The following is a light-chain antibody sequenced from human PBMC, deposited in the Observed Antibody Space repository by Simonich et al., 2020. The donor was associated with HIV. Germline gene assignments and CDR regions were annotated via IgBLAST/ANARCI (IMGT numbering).Light chain of an antibody. CDR1: QSVLYSSNNQKY. CDR2: WAS. V-gene: IGKV4-1*01. CDR3: QQYYSTPPT. J-gene: IGKJ1*01. Sequence: DIVMTQSPDSLAVSLGERATINCKSSQSVLYSSNNQKYLAWYQQKPGQPPKLLMYWASTRESGVPDRFSGSGSGTDFTLTISSLQAEDVAVYYCQQYYSTPPTFGQGTKVEIK.